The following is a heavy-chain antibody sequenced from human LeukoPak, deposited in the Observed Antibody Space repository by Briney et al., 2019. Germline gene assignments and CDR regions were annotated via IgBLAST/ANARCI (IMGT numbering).Heavy chain of an antibody. D-gene: IGHD6-19*01. V-gene: IGHV2-5*01. Sequence: SGPTLVKPTQTLTLTCTFSGFSLSTSGVGVGWIRQPPGKALEWLALIYWNDDKRYSPSLKSRLTITKDTSKNQVVLTMTNMDPVDTATYYCAHRRIAVGYNWFDPWGQGTLVTVSS. CDR2: IYWNDDK. CDR1: GFSLSTSGVG. J-gene: IGHJ5*02. CDR3: AHRRIAVGYNWFDP.